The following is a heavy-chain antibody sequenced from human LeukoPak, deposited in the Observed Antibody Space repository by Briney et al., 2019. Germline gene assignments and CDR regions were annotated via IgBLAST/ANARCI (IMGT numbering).Heavy chain of an antibody. J-gene: IGHJ4*02. Sequence: GGSLRLSCAASGFTFSSYNMNWVRQAPGKGLEWVSAISGSGGSTYYADSVKGRFTISRDNSKNTLYLQMNSLRAEDTAVYYCARQEWDITIFGVVRTVDYWGQGTLVTVSS. V-gene: IGHV3-23*01. CDR3: ARQEWDITIFGVVRTVDY. D-gene: IGHD3-3*01. CDR2: ISGSGGST. CDR1: GFTFSSYN.